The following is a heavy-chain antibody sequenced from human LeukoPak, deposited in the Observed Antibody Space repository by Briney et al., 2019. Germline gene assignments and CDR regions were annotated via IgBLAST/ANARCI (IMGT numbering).Heavy chain of an antibody. V-gene: IGHV3-30*02. Sequence: PGGSLRLSCAASGFTFSSHGMHWVRQAPGKGLEWVAFIRYDGSDKYYADSVKGRFTISGDNSKNTLYLQMNSLRAEDTAVYYCAKGRKYSSGWYLDYWGQGTLVTVSS. J-gene: IGHJ4*02. D-gene: IGHD6-19*01. CDR2: IRYDGSDK. CDR1: GFTFSSHG. CDR3: AKGRKYSSGWYLDY.